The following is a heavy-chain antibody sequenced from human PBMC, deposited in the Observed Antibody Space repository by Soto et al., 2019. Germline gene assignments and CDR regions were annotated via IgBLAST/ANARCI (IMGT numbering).Heavy chain of an antibody. CDR1: GGSISSSSYY. V-gene: IGHV4-39*01. D-gene: IGHD6-19*01. CDR2: IYYSGST. J-gene: IGHJ6*02. Sequence: PSETLSLTCTVSGGSISSSSYYWGWIRQPPGKGLEWIGSIYYSGSTYYNPSLKSRVTISVDTSKNQFSLKLSSVTAADTAVYYCAMLGGRSGGSSGMDVWGQGTTVTVSS. CDR3: AMLGGRSGGSSGMDV.